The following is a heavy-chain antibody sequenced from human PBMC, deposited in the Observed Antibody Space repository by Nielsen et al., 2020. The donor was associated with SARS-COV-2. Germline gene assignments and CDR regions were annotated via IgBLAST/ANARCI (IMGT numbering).Heavy chain of an antibody. CDR3: ARGRDYGEYFQH. J-gene: IGHJ1*01. D-gene: IGHD4-17*01. CDR2: ISAYNGNT. Sequence: ASVKVSCKASGGTFSSYAISWVRQAPGQGLEWMGWISAYNGNTNYAQKLQGRVTMTTDTSTSTAYMELRSLRSDDTAVYYCARGRDYGEYFQHWGQGTLVTVSS. CDR1: GGTFSSYA. V-gene: IGHV1-18*01.